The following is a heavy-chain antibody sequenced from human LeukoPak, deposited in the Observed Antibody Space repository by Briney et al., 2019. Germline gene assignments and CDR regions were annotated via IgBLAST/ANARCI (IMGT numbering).Heavy chain of an antibody. CDR3: ARGGYSRPFDP. CDR1: GYTFTSYY. CDR2: INPSGGST. V-gene: IGHV1-46*01. Sequence: ASVKVSCKASGYTFTSYYMHWVRHAPGQGLEWMGTINPSGGSTSYAQKFQGRVTMTRDMSTSTVYMELSSLRSEDTAVYYCARGGYSRPFDPWGQGTLVTVSS. D-gene: IGHD6-13*01. J-gene: IGHJ5*02.